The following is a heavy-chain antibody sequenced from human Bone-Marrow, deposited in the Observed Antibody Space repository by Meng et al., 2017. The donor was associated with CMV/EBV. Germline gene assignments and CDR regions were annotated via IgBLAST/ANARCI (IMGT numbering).Heavy chain of an antibody. CDR1: GGSISSSCYY. CDR2: IYYSGST. D-gene: IGHD2-2*02. V-gene: IGHV4-39*07. CDR3: ARRGYCSSTSCYTLTIFGVGYYYGMDV. Sequence: SETLSLTCTVSGGSISSSCYYWGWIRHPPGKGLEWIGSIYYSGSTYYNPSLKRRVTISVDTSKNQFSLKLSSVTAADTAVYYCARRGYCSSTSCYTLTIFGVGYYYGMDVWGQGTTVTVSS. J-gene: IGHJ6*02.